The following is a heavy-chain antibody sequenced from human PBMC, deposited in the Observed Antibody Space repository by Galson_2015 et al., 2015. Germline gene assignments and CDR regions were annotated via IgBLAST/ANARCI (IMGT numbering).Heavy chain of an antibody. CDR3: ARGPGSAMVTNYYYYYGMDV. J-gene: IGHJ6*02. Sequence: LSCAASGLTFSDYYMSWIRQAPGKGLEWVSYISSSGSTIYYADSVKGRFTISRDNAKNSLYLQMNSLRAEDTAVYYCARGPGSAMVTNYYYYYGMDVWGQGTTVTVSS. CDR1: GLTFSDYY. D-gene: IGHD5-18*01. V-gene: IGHV3-11*01. CDR2: ISSSGSTI.